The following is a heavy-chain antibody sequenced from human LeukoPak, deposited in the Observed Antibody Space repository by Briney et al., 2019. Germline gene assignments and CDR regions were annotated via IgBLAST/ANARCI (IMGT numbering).Heavy chain of an antibody. J-gene: IGHJ4*02. D-gene: IGHD2-8*02. CDR3: ARDHLVDSVFDY. CDR2: ISSSGGST. Sequence: GGSLRLSCVASGFTFSSYAMSWVRQAPGKRLEWVSAISSSGGSTYYADSVKGRFTISRDNSKNTLYLQMNSLRAEDTAVYYCARDHLVDSVFDYWGQGTLVTVSS. V-gene: IGHV3-23*01. CDR1: GFTFSSYA.